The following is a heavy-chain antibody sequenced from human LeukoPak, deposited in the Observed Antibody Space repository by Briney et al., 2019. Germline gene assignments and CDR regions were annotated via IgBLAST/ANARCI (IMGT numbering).Heavy chain of an antibody. CDR2: ISSSSSTI. J-gene: IGHJ6*03. CDR1: GFTFTGYS. CDR3: PRDTPQMVLMVYAMPRGYYYYYYMDV. D-gene: IGHD2-8*01. V-gene: IGHV3-48*01. Sequence: GTLRLSCAASGFTFTGYSMNCVREAPGKEREWVSYISSSSSTIYYADFVEGRFTISRDNAKNSLYLQMNSLRAEHTAVYYCPRDTPQMVLMVYAMPRGYYYYYYMDVWGKGTTVTVSS.